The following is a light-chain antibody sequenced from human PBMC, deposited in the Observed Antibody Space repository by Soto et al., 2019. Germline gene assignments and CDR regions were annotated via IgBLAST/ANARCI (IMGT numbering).Light chain of an antibody. J-gene: IGKJ2*01. CDR3: QQYNAWPSRT. Sequence: IVLTQSPAALSVSPGERATLSCRASQSVSTNLAWYQQKPGQPPRLLIYGASTRATGVPARFSGSGSGTEFTLTISIMQSEDVAVYYCQQYNAWPSRTVGQGTK. CDR1: QSVSTN. V-gene: IGKV3-15*01. CDR2: GAS.